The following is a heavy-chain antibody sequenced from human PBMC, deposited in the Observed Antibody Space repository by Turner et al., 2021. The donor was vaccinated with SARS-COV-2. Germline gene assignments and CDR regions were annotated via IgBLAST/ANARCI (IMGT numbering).Heavy chain of an antibody. Sequence: QVQLQESAPGLVKPSETLSLTCTVSGGYIGSFFWSWIRQPAGQGLEWIGRIFHGGSANYKSSLTSRVTMSTDMSKNQISLKLSSVTAADTDVYYCTRGNVVTGMDDWGQGLLVTVSS. CDR1: GGYIGSFF. J-gene: IGHJ4*02. D-gene: IGHD2-21*02. V-gene: IGHV4-4*07. CDR3: TRGNVVTGMDD. CDR2: IFHGGSA.